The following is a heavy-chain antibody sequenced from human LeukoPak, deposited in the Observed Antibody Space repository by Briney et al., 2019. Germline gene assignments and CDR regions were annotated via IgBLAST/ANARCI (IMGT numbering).Heavy chain of an antibody. Sequence: SETLSLTCTVSGGSISSGSYYWSWIRQPPGKGLEWIGYIYYSGSTNYNPSLKSRVTISVDTSKNQFSLKLSSVTAADTAVYYCARAKDYSHFDYWGQGTLVTVSS. V-gene: IGHV4-61*01. J-gene: IGHJ4*02. CDR1: GGSISSGSYY. D-gene: IGHD4-11*01. CDR2: IYYSGST. CDR3: ARAKDYSHFDY.